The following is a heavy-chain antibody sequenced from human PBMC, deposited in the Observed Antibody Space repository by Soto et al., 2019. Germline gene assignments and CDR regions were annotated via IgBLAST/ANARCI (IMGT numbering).Heavy chain of an antibody. Sequence: EVQLLESGGGLVQPGGSLSLSCAASGFTFSSYAMSWVRQAPGKGLEWVSAISGSGGSTYYADSVKGRFTISRDNSKNTLYLQMNSLRAEDTAVYYCASAEDYYDSSGYLGRSDYCGQGTLVTVSS. CDR2: ISGSGGST. V-gene: IGHV3-23*01. D-gene: IGHD3-22*01. J-gene: IGHJ4*02. CDR1: GFTFSSYA. CDR3: ASAEDYYDSSGYLGRSDY.